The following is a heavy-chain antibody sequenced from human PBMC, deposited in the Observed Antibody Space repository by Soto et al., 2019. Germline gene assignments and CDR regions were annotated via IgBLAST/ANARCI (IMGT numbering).Heavy chain of an antibody. J-gene: IGHJ4*02. Sequence: GGSLRLSCETSGFIFSMYWMHWVRQVPGKGPQWVARITDDGSTTYYAASVEGRFTISRDNAKNALYLQMTSLRADDTAVYYCTRGPRPTSIGTGAIWGQGTLVTVSS. V-gene: IGHV3-74*01. CDR2: ITDDGSTT. CDR1: GFIFSMYW. CDR3: TRGPRPTSIGTGAI. D-gene: IGHD3-10*01.